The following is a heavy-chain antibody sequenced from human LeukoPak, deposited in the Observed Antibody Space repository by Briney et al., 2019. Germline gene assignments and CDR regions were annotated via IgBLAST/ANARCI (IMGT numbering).Heavy chain of an antibody. D-gene: IGHD3-10*01. J-gene: IGHJ5*02. CDR1: GFTVSSNY. V-gene: IGHV3-66*01. CDR2: IYSGGST. CDR3: AREFGSASWFDP. Sequence: GGSLRLSCAASGFTVSSNYMSWVRQAPGKGLEWVSVIYSGGSTYYADSVKGRFTISRDNSKNTLYLQMTSLRAEDTAVYYCAREFGSASWFDPWGQGTLVTVSS.